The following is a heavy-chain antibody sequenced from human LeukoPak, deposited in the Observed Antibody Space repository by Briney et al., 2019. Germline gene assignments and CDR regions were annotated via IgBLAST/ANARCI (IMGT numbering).Heavy chain of an antibody. CDR3: ARPGIVGATPDY. V-gene: IGHV3-23*01. D-gene: IGHD1-26*01. J-gene: IGHJ4*02. Sequence: PGGSLRLSCAASGFTFSSYAMTWVRQAPGKGLEWVSGISGSGGSTYYADSVKGRFTISRDNAKNSLYLQMNSLRAEDTAVYYCARPGIVGATPDYWGQGTLVTVSS. CDR2: ISGSGGST. CDR1: GFTFSSYA.